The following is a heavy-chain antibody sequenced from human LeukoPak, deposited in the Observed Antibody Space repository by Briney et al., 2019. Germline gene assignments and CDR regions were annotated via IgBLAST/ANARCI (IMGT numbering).Heavy chain of an antibody. CDR3: ARDSDDYGDFSGFDP. CDR2: ISTTGKTT. Sequence: PGGSLRLSCAASGFTFSTYEMNWVRQAPGKGLEWVSYISTTGKTTFYADSVQGRFIISRDNAKNTLYLQMNSLRAEDTAVYYCARDSDDYGDFSGFDPWGQGTLVTVSS. V-gene: IGHV3-48*03. CDR1: GFTFSTYE. D-gene: IGHD4-17*01. J-gene: IGHJ5*02.